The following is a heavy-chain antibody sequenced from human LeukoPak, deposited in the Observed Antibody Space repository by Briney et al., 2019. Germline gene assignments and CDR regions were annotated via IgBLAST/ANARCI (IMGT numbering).Heavy chain of an antibody. D-gene: IGHD6-6*01. Sequence: GGSLRLSCAASGFTFSSYWMSWVRQAPGKGLEWVANIKQDGSEKYYVDSVKGRFTISRDNAKSSLYLQMNSLRAEDTAVYYCARGGYEYRSSFIDYWGQGTLVTVSS. CDR3: ARGGYEYRSSFIDY. CDR1: GFTFSSYW. J-gene: IGHJ4*02. CDR2: IKQDGSEK. V-gene: IGHV3-7*01.